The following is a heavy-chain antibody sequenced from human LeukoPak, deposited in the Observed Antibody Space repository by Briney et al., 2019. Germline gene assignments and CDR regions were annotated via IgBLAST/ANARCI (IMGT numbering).Heavy chain of an antibody. CDR2: INSDGSST. CDR3: AKVIIQLWDDAFDI. Sequence: PGGTLRLSCAASGFTFSSYWVDSVRQAPGKGLVWVSRINSDGSSTSYADFVRGRFPISRDNSKNTLYLQMNSLRAEDTAVYYCAKVIIQLWDDAFDIWGQGTMVTVSS. V-gene: IGHV3-74*01. D-gene: IGHD5-18*01. J-gene: IGHJ3*02. CDR1: GFTFSSYW.